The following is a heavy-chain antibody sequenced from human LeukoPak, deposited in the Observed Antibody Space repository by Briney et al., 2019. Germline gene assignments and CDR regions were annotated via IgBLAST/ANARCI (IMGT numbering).Heavy chain of an antibody. Sequence: PSETLSLTCTVSGSSISSSSYYWGWIRQPPGKGLEWIGSIYYSGSTYYNPSLKSRVTISVDTSKNQFSLKLSSVTAADTAVYYCARSHGYSYGTDYWGQGTLVTVSS. V-gene: IGHV4-39*07. J-gene: IGHJ4*02. CDR2: IYYSGST. CDR3: ARSHGYSYGTDY. D-gene: IGHD5-18*01. CDR1: GSSISSSSYY.